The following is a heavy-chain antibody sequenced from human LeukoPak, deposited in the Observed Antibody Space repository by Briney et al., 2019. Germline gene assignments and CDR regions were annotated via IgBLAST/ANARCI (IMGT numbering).Heavy chain of an antibody. CDR1: GYSISSGYY. J-gene: IGHJ4*02. V-gene: IGHV4-61*05. Sequence: SETLSLTCTVSGYSISSGYYWGWIRQPPGKGLEWIGYIYYRVTSDYNPSLKSRVTMSVDMSTRQISLKLSSVTAADTAVYYCARGDYYDSSGYPLSFDYWGQGTLVTVSS. D-gene: IGHD3-22*01. CDR2: IYYRVTS. CDR3: ARGDYYDSSGYPLSFDY.